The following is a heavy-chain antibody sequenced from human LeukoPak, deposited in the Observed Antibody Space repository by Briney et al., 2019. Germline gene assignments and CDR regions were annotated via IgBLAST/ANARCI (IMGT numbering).Heavy chain of an antibody. CDR3: ARDQYCSGGNCYPYFYY. CDR2: INPNSGDT. V-gene: IGHV1-2*02. D-gene: IGHD2-15*01. Sequence: ASVKVSCKASGYTFTGYYIYWVRQAPGQGLEWMGSINPNSGDTNYAQKFQGRVTMTRDTSISTTYMELSRLRSDDTAVYYCARDQYCSGGNCYPYFYYWGQGTLVTVSS. J-gene: IGHJ4*02. CDR1: GYTFTGYY.